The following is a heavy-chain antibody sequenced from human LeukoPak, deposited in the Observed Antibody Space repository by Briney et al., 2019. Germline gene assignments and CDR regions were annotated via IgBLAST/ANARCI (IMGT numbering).Heavy chain of an antibody. CDR1: GFTFSSYG. CDR2: ISGSGGST. J-gene: IGHJ4*02. V-gene: IGHV3-23*01. D-gene: IGHD6-19*01. CDR3: ARAVAGRNFDY. Sequence: GGSLRLSCAASGFTFSSYGMSWVRQAPGKGLEWVSAISGSGGSTYYADSVKGRFTISRDNAKNTLYLQMNSLRAEDTAVYYCARAVAGRNFDYWGQGTLVTVSS.